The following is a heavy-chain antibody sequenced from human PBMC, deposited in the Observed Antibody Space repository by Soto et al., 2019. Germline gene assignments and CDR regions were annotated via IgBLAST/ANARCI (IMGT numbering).Heavy chain of an antibody. J-gene: IGHJ4*02. CDR3: ACVYCSGGSCYTLDY. Sequence: EVQLVESGGGLVQPGGSLRLSCAASGFTFSSYWMHWVRQAPGKGLVWVSRINSDGSSTSYADSVKGRFTISRDNAQNTLYRQMNSRRAEDTALYYCACVYCSGGSCYTLDYWGQGTLFNVSS. CDR1: GFTFSSYW. D-gene: IGHD2-15*01. CDR2: INSDGSST. V-gene: IGHV3-74*01.